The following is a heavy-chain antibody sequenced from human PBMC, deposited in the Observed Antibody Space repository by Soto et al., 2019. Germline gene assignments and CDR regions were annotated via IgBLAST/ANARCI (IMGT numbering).Heavy chain of an antibody. CDR3: TSSELLLSYYYMDV. Sequence: GGSLRLSCAASGFTFSGSAMHWGLQASWKGLEWVGRIRSKANSYATAYAASVKGRFTISRDDSRNTAYLQMNSLKTEDTAVYYCTSSELLLSYYYMDVWGKGTTVTVSS. CDR2: IRSKANSYAT. J-gene: IGHJ6*03. CDR1: GFTFSGSA. V-gene: IGHV3-73*01. D-gene: IGHD1-7*01.